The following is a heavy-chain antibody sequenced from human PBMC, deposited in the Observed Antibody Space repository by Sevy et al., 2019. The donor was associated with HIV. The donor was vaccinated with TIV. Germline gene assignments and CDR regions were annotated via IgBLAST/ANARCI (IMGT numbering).Heavy chain of an antibody. CDR3: TTTYYYDSRGYYGIDY. CDR2: IKRKTEGETT. CDR1: GFTFTNAW. J-gene: IGHJ4*02. D-gene: IGHD3-22*01. Sequence: GGSLRLSCAASGFTFTNAWMNWVRQTPGKGLEWVGRIKRKTEGETTDYAAPVKGRFTISRDDSKKTLYLQMNSLKTEDTAVYYCTTTYYYDSRGYYGIDYWGQGALVTVSS. V-gene: IGHV3-15*01.